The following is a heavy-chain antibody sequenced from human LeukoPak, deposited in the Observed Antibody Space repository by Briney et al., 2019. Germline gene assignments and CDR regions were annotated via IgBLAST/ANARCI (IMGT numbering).Heavy chain of an antibody. CDR2: ISSSGSTI. V-gene: IGHV3-48*03. D-gene: IGHD3-10*01. CDR3: ARVSVGVSGSYYKLSNDY. CDR1: GFTFSSYE. Sequence: PGGSLRLSCAASGFTFSSYEMNWVRQAPGKGLEWVSYISSSGSTIYYADSVKGRFTISRDNAKNSLYLQMNSLRAEDTAVYYCARVSVGVSGSYYKLSNDYWGQGTLVTVSS. J-gene: IGHJ4*02.